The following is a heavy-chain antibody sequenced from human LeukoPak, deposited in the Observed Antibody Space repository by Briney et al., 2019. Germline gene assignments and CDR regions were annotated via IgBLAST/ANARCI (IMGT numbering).Heavy chain of an antibody. CDR3: ARDLTTETRSWYLGIDFDY. J-gene: IGHJ4*02. D-gene: IGHD6-13*01. CDR2: IYHSGST. Sequence: SPSETLSLTCTVSGYSISSGYYWGWIRQPPGKGLEWIGSIYHSGSTYYNPSLKSRVTISVDTSKNQFSLKLSSVTAADTAVYYCARDLTTETRSWYLGIDFDYWGQGTLVTVSS. V-gene: IGHV4-38-2*02. CDR1: GYSISSGYY.